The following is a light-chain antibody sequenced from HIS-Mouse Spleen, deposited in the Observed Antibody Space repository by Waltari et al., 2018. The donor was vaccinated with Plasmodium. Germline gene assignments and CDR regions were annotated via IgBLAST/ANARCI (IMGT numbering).Light chain of an antibody. CDR1: ALPKKY. J-gene: IGLJ3*02. CDR2: EDS. CDR3: YSTDSSGNHRV. Sequence: SYELTQPPSVSVSPGQTARITCSGDALPKKYAYWYQQKSGQAPVLVLYEDSKRPSGSTERFSGTSAGKMATLTSSGAQVEYEADYYGYSTDSSGNHRVFGGGTKLTVL. V-gene: IGLV3-10*01.